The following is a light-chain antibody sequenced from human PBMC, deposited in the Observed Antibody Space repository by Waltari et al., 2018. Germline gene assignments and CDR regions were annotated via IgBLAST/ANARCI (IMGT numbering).Light chain of an antibody. CDR2: DVS. CDR3: CSYAGSDSWV. CDR1: SSDVGSYSL. J-gene: IGLJ3*02. V-gene: IGLV2-23*02. Sequence: QSALTQPASVSGSPGQSITISCTGTSSDVGSYSLVTWYQQRPSEVPKPLIYDVSKRPSGISYRFSGSRSGNTASLRISGLQDDDEADYYCCSYAGSDSWVFGGGTKLTVL.